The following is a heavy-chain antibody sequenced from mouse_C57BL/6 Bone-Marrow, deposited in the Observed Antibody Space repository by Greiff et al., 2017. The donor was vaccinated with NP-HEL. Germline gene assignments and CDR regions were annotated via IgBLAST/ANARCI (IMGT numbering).Heavy chain of an antibody. D-gene: IGHD2-1*01. Sequence: QVQLQQSGAELARPGASVKLSCKASGYTFTSYGISWVKQRTGQGLEWIGEIYPRSGNTYYNEKFKGKATLTADKSSSTAYMELRSLTSEDSAVYFCAREDGNYWFAYWGQGTLVTVSA. CDR3: AREDGNYWFAY. V-gene: IGHV1-81*01. J-gene: IGHJ3*01. CDR1: GYTFTSYG. CDR2: IYPRSGNT.